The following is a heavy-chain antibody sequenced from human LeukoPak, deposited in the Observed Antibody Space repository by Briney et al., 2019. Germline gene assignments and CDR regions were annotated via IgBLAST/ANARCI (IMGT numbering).Heavy chain of an antibody. CDR2: IYTSGST. CDR3: ARVGLDIVAYYFDY. CDR1: GGSISSGSYY. D-gene: IGHD5-12*01. J-gene: IGHJ4*02. Sequence: TLSLTCTVSGGSISSGSYYWSWIRQPAGKGLEWIGRIYTSGSTNYNPSLKSRVTISVDASKNQFSLKLSSVTAADTAVYYCARVGLDIVAYYFDYWGQGTLVTVSS. V-gene: IGHV4-61*02.